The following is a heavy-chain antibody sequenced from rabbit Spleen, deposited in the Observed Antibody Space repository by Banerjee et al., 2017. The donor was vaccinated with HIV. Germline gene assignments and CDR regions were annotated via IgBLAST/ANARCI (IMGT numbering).Heavy chain of an antibody. Sequence: QEQLVESGGGLVKPGASLTLTCTASGFSFSSSYDMCWVRQAPGKGLEWIGCIYTGNDKTYYASWAKGRFTISKSSSTTVTLQMSSLTAADTATYFCARDLVAVIGWNFNLWGQGTLVTVS. CDR2: IYTGNDKT. D-gene: IGHD1-1*01. V-gene: IGHV1S45*01. CDR3: ARDLVAVIGWNFNL. CDR1: GFSFSSSYD. J-gene: IGHJ4*01.